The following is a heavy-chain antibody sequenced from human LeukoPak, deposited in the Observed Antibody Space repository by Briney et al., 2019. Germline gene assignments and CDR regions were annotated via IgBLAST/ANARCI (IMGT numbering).Heavy chain of an antibody. CDR1: GDSFTSKY. Sequence: PSETLSLTCTVSGDSFTSKYWSWIRQSPDKGLEWIGYIYYSGSTNYNPSLKSRVTISLDASKNQFSLKLSSVTAADTAVYYCARDDYGDYGLHWGQGTLVTVSS. CDR2: IYYSGST. CDR3: ARDDYGDYGLH. J-gene: IGHJ4*02. D-gene: IGHD4-17*01. V-gene: IGHV4-59*12.